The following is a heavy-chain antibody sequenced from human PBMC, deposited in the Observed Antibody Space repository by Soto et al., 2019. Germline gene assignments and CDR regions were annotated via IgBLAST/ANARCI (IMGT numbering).Heavy chain of an antibody. CDR1: GFTFSSYW. V-gene: IGHV3-7*01. D-gene: IGHD6-19*01. Sequence: GGSLRLSCAASGFTFSSYWMNWVRQAPGKGLEWVANIKQDGSEKNYVDSVKGRFTISRDNAKNSLYLQMNSLRAEDTAVYYCARDDNPNLANGWYDAIHIPGQATIVSVSS. CDR2: IKQDGSEK. CDR3: ARDDNPNLANGWYDAIHI. J-gene: IGHJ3*02.